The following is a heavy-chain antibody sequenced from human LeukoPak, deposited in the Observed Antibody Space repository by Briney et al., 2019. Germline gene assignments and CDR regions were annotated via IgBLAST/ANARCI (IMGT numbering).Heavy chain of an antibody. D-gene: IGHD3-10*01. CDR3: AKDRTVSPGSLDY. CDR1: GFTFDDYA. J-gene: IGHJ4*02. CDR2: ISWNSGTI. V-gene: IGHV3-9*01. Sequence: PGMSLRLSCAASGFTFDDYAMHWVRQAPGKGLEWVSGISWNSGTIGYADSVKGRFTISRDNAKNSLYLQMNSLRAEDTALYYCAKDRTVSPGSLDYWGQGTLVTVSS.